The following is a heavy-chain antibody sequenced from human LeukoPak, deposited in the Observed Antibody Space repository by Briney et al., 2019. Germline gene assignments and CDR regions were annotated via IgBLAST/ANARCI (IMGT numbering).Heavy chain of an antibody. CDR3: AKDMWRFGELDYDY. CDR2: ISSSKTI. J-gene: IGHJ4*02. V-gene: IGHV3-48*04. CDR1: GFTFSYYS. Sequence: GGSLRLSCAASGFTFSYYSMNWGRQAPGKGLEWVSYISSSKTIYYADSVKGRFTISRDNSKNSLYLQMNSLRTEDTALYYCAKDMWRFGELDYDYWGQGTLVTVSS. D-gene: IGHD3-10*01.